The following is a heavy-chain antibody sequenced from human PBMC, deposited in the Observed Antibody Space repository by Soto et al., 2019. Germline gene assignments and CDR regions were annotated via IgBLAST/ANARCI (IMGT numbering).Heavy chain of an antibody. CDR3: ARCAKNDFWSGYYSNFDY. CDR2: IYYSGST. D-gene: IGHD3-3*01. Sequence: SETLSLTCTVSGGSISSGGYYWSWVRQHPGKGLEWIGYIYYSGSTYYNPSLKSRVTISVDTSKNQFSLKLSSVTAADTAVYYCARCAKNDFWSGYYSNFDYWGQGTLVPVYS. J-gene: IGHJ4*02. CDR1: GGSISSGGYY. V-gene: IGHV4-31*03.